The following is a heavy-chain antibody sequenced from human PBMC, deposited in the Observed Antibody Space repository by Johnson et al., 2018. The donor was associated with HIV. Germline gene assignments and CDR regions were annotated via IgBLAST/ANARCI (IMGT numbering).Heavy chain of an antibody. Sequence: EVQLVESGGGVVRPGGSLRLSCAASGFTFDDYGMSWVRQAPGKGLEWVSGISWHGGNPGYADAVKGRFTISRDKAKNSLYLQMNSLRAEDTALYFCARDATPWNGEYVGYAFDLWGPGAMVTVSS. CDR3: ARDATPWNGEYVGYAFDL. CDR1: GFTFDDYG. D-gene: IGHD1-1*01. CDR2: ISWHGGNP. J-gene: IGHJ3*01. V-gene: IGHV3-20*04.